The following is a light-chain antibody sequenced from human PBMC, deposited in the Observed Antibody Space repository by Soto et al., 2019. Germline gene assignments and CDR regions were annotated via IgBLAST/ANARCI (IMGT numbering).Light chain of an antibody. CDR3: QQRSYWPPYT. J-gene: IGKJ2*01. Sequence: EVVLTQSPATLSLSPGERATLSCRVSQSVSSYLAWYQQKPGQAPRLLIYDASTRATGIPARFSGSGFGTDFTLTISSLESEDSAVYYCQQRSYWPPYTFGQGTKVDIK. V-gene: IGKV3-11*01. CDR2: DAS. CDR1: QSVSSY.